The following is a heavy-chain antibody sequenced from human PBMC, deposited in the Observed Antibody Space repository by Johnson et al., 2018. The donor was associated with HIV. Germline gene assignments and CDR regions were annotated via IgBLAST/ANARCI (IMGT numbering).Heavy chain of an antibody. CDR2: ISYDGSNK. CDR3: AKVGATVITPRGEAFDI. J-gene: IGHJ3*02. Sequence: QVQLVESGGGVVQPGRSLRLSCAASGFTFRSYGMHWVRQAPGKGLEWVAVISYDGSNKYYADSVKGRFTISRDNSKNTLYLQMNSLRAEDTAVYYCAKVGATVITPRGEAFDIWGQGTVVTVSS. CDR1: GFTFRSYG. V-gene: IGHV3-30*18. D-gene: IGHD4-23*01.